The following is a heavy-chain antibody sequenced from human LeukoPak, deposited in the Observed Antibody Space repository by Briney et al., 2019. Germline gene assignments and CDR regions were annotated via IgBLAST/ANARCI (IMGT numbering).Heavy chain of an antibody. D-gene: IGHD3-9*01. CDR3: ARIWERYFDWLSIDY. V-gene: IGHV4-4*07. Sequence: SETLSLTCTVSGGSISSYYWSWIRQPAGKGLEWIGRIYTSGSTNYNPSLKSRVTISVDTSKNQFSLKLSSVTAADTAVYYCARIWERYFDWLSIDYWGQGTLVTVSS. CDR1: GGSISSYY. CDR2: IYTSGST. J-gene: IGHJ4*02.